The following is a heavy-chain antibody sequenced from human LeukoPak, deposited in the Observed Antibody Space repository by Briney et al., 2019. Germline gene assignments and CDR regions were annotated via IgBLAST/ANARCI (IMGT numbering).Heavy chain of an antibody. D-gene: IGHD2-2*01. J-gene: IGHJ6*02. CDR2: IIPILGIA. CDR1: GGTFSSYA. V-gene: IGHV1-69*04. Sequence: SVKVSCKAPGGTFSSYAISWVRQAPGQGLEWMGRIIPILGIANYAQKFQGRVTITADKPTSTAYMELSSLRSEDTAVYYCASPGYCSSTSCDGYYYYGMDVWGQGTTVTVSS. CDR3: ASPGYCSSTSCDGYYYYGMDV.